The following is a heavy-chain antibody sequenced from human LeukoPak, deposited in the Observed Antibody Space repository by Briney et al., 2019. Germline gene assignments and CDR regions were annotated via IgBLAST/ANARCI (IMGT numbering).Heavy chain of an antibody. CDR2: IYYSGST. Sequence: NPSETLSLTCTVSSGSISSYFWSWLRQSPGKGLEWIGYIYYSGSTNYNPSLKSRVTISVDTSKNQFSLKLNSVTAADSAVYYCARTRGDYTIDYWGQGTLVTVSS. V-gene: IGHV4-59*01. CDR1: SGSISSYF. J-gene: IGHJ4*02. CDR3: ARTRGDYTIDY. D-gene: IGHD4-17*01.